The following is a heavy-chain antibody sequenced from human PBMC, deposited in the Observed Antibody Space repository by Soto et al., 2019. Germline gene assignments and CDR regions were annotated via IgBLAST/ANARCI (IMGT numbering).Heavy chain of an antibody. V-gene: IGHV4-31*03. CDR1: GGSISSGGYY. D-gene: IGHD4-17*01. Sequence: SETLSLTCTVSGGSISSGGYYWSWIRQHPGKGLEWIGYIYYSGSTYYNPSLKSRVTISVDTSKNQFSLKLSSVTAADTAVYYCTRVFLSRDYGDNNWFDPWGQGTLVTVSS. J-gene: IGHJ5*02. CDR2: IYYSGST. CDR3: TRVFLSRDYGDNNWFDP.